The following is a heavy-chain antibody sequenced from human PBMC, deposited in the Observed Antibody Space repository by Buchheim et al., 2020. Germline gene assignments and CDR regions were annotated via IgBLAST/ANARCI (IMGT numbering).Heavy chain of an antibody. V-gene: IGHV4-61*02. CDR2: LYTSGST. CDR3: ARGVMATSTYFDY. Sequence: QVQLQESGPGLVKPSETLSLTCTVSGGSIMTRNYYWSWIRQPAGKGLEWIGRLYTSGSTYYNPSLQSRVTISVATSKTQFSLKLSSVTVADTAVYYCARGVMATSTYFDYWGQGTL. D-gene: IGHD5-24*01. CDR1: GGSIMTRNYY. J-gene: IGHJ4*02.